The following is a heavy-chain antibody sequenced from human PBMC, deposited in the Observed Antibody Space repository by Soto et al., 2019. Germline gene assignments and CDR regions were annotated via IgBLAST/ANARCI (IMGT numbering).Heavy chain of an antibody. V-gene: IGHV1-46*03. J-gene: IGHJ3*02. CDR2: INPSGGST. CDR1: GYTFTSYY. D-gene: IGHD3-10*01. Sequence: SVKVSCKASGYTFTSYYMHWVRQAPGQGLEWMGIINPSGGSTSYAQKFQGRVTMTRDTSTSTVYMELSSLRSEDTAVYYCARAPLFRGLWFGFDIWGQGTMVTVSS. CDR3: ARAPLFRGLWFGFDI.